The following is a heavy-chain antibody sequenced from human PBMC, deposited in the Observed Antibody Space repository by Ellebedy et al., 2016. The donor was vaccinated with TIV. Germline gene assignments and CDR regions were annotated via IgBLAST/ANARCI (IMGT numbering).Heavy chain of an antibody. Sequence: SETLSLXCTVSGGSISSYYWSWIRQPPGKGLEWIGYIYYSGSTNYNPSLKSRVTISVDTSKNQFSLKLSSVTAADTAVYYCARDPTYGSAGFRYFDLWGRGTLVTVSS. CDR2: IYYSGST. CDR3: ARDPTYGSAGFRYFDL. J-gene: IGHJ2*01. D-gene: IGHD3-10*01. CDR1: GGSISSYY. V-gene: IGHV4-59*01.